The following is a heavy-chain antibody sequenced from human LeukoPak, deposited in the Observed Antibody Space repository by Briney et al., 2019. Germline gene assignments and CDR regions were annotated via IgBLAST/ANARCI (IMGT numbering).Heavy chain of an antibody. CDR3: VKERDRGIEVADDFDY. V-gene: IGHV3-23*01. J-gene: IGHJ4*02. Sequence: PGGSLRLSCEASGFTFSMYSMAWVRQAPGKGLEWVSVINDRGGYIQDADSVKGRFTISRDNSQNTLFLQMNSLRDEDTAVYYCVKERDRGIEVADDFDYWGKGTLVTVSS. D-gene: IGHD6-19*01. CDR1: GFTFSMYS. CDR2: INDRGGYI.